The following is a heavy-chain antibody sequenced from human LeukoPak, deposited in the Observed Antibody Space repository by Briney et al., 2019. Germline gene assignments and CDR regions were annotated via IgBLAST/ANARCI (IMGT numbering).Heavy chain of an antibody. CDR2: ISSGGSTI. CDR3: AREAYSSGNYPFDY. D-gene: IGHD3-10*01. Sequence: GGPLRLSCAASGFIFGYDYMSWIRQAPGKRMEWISYISSGGSTIYYADSVEGRFTISRDNAENLLSLHMNSLRAEDTAVYHCAREAYSSGNYPFDYWGQGNLVTASS. J-gene: IGHJ4*02. CDR1: GFIFGYDY. V-gene: IGHV3-11*04.